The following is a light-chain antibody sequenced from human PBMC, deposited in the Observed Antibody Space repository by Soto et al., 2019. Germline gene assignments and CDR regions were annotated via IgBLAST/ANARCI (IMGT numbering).Light chain of an antibody. V-gene: IGKV3-11*01. CDR1: QSISDY. Sequence: EIVLTQSPATLSLSPGERATLSCRAGQSISDYLAWYQQRPGQAPRLLIFDASTRATGVPYRFSGGGSGTDFTLIISSLEPEDFAVYYCQQRVNWPHTFGEGTKLEI. CDR3: QQRVNWPHT. CDR2: DAS. J-gene: IGKJ4*01.